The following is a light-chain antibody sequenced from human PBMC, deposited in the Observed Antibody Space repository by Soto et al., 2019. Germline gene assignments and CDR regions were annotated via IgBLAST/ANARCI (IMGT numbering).Light chain of an antibody. CDR1: QSVSSN. CDR2: GAS. CDR3: QQYNNWRFEGT. Sequence: EIVMTQSPATLSVSPGERATLSCRASQSVSSNLAWYQQKPGQAPRLLIYGASTRATGIPARFSGSGSGTEFTLTISSLQPEDFAVYYCQQYNNWRFEGTFCQGTKLEIK. J-gene: IGKJ2*02. V-gene: IGKV3-15*01.